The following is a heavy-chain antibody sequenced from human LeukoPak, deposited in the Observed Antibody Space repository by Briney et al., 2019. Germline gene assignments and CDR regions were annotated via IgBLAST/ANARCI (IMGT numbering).Heavy chain of an antibody. Sequence: GGSLRLSCAASRFTFSSYAMSCVRQAPGKGLEWVSAISGSGGSTYYADSVKGRFTISRDNSKNTVYLQMRSLRAEDTAVYYCAKEHPYGSGSDGFDIWGQGTMVTVSS. D-gene: IGHD3-10*01. J-gene: IGHJ3*02. CDR1: RFTFSSYA. V-gene: IGHV3-23*01. CDR3: AKEHPYGSGSDGFDI. CDR2: ISGSGGST.